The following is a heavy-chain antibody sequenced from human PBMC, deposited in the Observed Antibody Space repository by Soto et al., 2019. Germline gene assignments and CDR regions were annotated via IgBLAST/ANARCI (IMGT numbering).Heavy chain of an antibody. V-gene: IGHV4-59*01. CDR3: ARCGYSYGWVAFDI. Sequence: SETLSLTCTVSGGSISSYYWSWIRQPPGKGLEWIGYIYYSGSTNYNPSLKSRVTISVDTSKNQFSLKLSSVTAADTAVYYCARCGYSYGWVAFDIWGQGTMVTVSS. J-gene: IGHJ3*02. CDR2: IYYSGST. D-gene: IGHD5-18*01. CDR1: GGSISSYY.